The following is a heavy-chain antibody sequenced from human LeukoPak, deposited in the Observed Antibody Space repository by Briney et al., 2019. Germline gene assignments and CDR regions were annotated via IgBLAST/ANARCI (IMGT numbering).Heavy chain of an antibody. D-gene: IGHD1-26*01. CDR2: ISGSGTKT. CDR1: GFTFSSYA. V-gene: IGHV3-23*01. CDR3: AKDSELFDY. J-gene: IGHJ4*02. Sequence: GGSLRLSCAASGFTFSSYAMNWVRQAPGKGLQWVSTISGSGTKTYYADSVKGRFTISRDNSKNTLYLQMNSLRAEDTAVYYCAKDSELFDYWGQGTLVTVSS.